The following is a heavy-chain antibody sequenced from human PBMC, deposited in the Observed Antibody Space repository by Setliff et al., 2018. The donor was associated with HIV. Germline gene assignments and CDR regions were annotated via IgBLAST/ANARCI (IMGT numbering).Heavy chain of an antibody. V-gene: IGHV4-34*01. CDR1: GGSFSGYH. Sequence: SETLSLTCAVYGGSFSGYHWSWIRQPPGKGLEWIGEINHSGSTNYNPSLKSRVTISVDTSKNQFSLKLSSVTAADTAVYYCARGLSDPSSRNGGAVAADYWGQGTQVTVSS. CDR2: INHSGST. D-gene: IGHD6-19*01. CDR3: ARGLSDPSSRNGGAVAADY. J-gene: IGHJ4*02.